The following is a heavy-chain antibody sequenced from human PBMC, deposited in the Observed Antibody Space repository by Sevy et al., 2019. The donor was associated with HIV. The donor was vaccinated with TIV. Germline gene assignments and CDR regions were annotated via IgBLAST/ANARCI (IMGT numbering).Heavy chain of an antibody. J-gene: IGHJ3*02. CDR1: GFTFSSYS. Sequence: GGSLRLSCAASGFTFSSYSMNWVRQAPGKGLEWVSSISSSSSYIYYADSVKGRFTISRDNAKNSLYLQMNSLRAEDTAVYYCARQWNGGYDFSDAFDIWGQGTMVTVSS. CDR3: ARQWNGGYDFSDAFDI. D-gene: IGHD5-12*01. V-gene: IGHV3-21*01. CDR2: ISSSSSYI.